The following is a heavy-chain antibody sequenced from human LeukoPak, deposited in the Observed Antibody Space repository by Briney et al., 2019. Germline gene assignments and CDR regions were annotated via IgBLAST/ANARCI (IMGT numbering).Heavy chain of an antibody. Sequence: GASLKVSCKVSGYTLTELSMHWVRQAPGKGLEWMGGFDPEDGETIYAQKFQGRVTMTEDTSTDTAYMELSSLRSEDTAVYYCAARRTYGSGFYYFDYWGQGTLVTVSS. CDR3: AARRTYGSGFYYFDY. CDR2: FDPEDGET. V-gene: IGHV1-24*01. J-gene: IGHJ4*02. CDR1: GYTLTELS. D-gene: IGHD3-10*01.